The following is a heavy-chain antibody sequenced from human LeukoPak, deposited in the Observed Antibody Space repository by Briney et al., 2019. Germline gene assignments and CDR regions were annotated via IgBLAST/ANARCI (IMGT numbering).Heavy chain of an antibody. J-gene: IGHJ4*02. D-gene: IGHD3-16*02. CDR3: ARPLLRLGELSLYLDY. V-gene: IGHV1-2*02. CDR2: INPNSGGT. CDR1: GYTFTGYY. Sequence: ASVKVSCKASGYTFTGYYMHWVRQAPGQGLEWMGWINPNSGGTNYAQKFQGRVTMTRDTSISTAYMELSRLRSDDTAVYYCARPLLRLGELSLYLDYWGQGTLVTVSS.